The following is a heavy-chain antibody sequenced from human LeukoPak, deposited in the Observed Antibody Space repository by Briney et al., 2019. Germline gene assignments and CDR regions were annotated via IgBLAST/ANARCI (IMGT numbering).Heavy chain of an antibody. CDR3: ARASGGRFLEWLLMSY. CDR1: GYTFTGYY. D-gene: IGHD3-3*01. Sequence: ASVKVSCKASGYTFTGYYMHWVRQAPGQGLEWMGWINPNSGGTNYAQKFQGRVTMTRDTSISTAYMELSRLRSDDTAVYYCARASGGRFLEWLLMSYWGQGTLVTVSS. CDR2: INPNSGGT. J-gene: IGHJ4*02. V-gene: IGHV1-2*02.